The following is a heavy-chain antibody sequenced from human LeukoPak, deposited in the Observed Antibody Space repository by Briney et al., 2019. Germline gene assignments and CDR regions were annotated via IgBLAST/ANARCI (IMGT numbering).Heavy chain of an antibody. CDR2: INTDGSLI. V-gene: IGHV3-74*01. CDR3: ARIIVGATGIDY. D-gene: IGHD1-26*01. J-gene: IGHJ4*02. Sequence: PGGSVRLSCAVSGFTFSTYWVHWVRQAPGKGLVWVSRINTDGSLINYADSVKGRFTMSRDNSKNTLYLQMSSLRAEDTAVYYCARIIVGATGIDYWGQGTLVTVSS. CDR1: GFTFSTYW.